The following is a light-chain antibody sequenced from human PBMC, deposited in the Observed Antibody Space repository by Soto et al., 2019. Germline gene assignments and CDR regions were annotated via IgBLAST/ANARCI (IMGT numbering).Light chain of an antibody. CDR3: QQYDNWPYT. CDR1: QSAGNF. CDR2: GAS. V-gene: IGKV3-15*01. Sequence: EIVMTQSPATLSVSPGETASLSCRASQSAGNFLAWYQQKPGQAPRLLIYGASTRATAIPARFSGSGSGTEFTLTISSLQSEDFAVYFCQQYDNWPYTFGQGTKVDIK. J-gene: IGKJ2*01.